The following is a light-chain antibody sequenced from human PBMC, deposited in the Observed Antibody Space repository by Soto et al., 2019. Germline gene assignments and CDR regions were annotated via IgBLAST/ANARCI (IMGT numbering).Light chain of an antibody. J-gene: IGKJ5*01. Sequence: EIVMTQSPAILSVSPGEGATLSCRASENVRTKVGWYQQKAGQAPRLLIYGASSRAPGVPDRFSASASGADFSLTISRLEPDDFAVYYCQQYGSSSTFGQGTRLEI. CDR2: GAS. V-gene: IGKV3-20*01. CDR1: ENVRTK. CDR3: QQYGSSST.